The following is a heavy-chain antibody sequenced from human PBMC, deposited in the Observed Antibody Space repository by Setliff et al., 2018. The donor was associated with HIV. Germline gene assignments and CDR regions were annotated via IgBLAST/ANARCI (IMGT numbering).Heavy chain of an antibody. Sequence: SETLSLTCTVSGGSISTYYWSWIRQPPGKGLEWIGYIYYSGSTNYNPSLKSRVTISVDTSKNQFSLKVNSVTAADTAVYYCARSPRIGVAGEFEYWGQGTLVTVSS. J-gene: IGHJ4*02. CDR2: IYYSGST. CDR3: ARSPRIGVAGEFEY. V-gene: IGHV4-59*08. D-gene: IGHD6-19*01. CDR1: GGSISTYY.